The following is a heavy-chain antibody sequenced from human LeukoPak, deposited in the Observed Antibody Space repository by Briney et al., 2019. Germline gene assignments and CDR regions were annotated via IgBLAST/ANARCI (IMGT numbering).Heavy chain of an antibody. D-gene: IGHD3-10*01. J-gene: IGHJ5*02. Sequence: ASVKVSCKASGYTFTGYYIHWVRQAPGQGLEWMGWINPNSGGTNYAQKFQGRVTMTRDTSISTAYMELSRLRSDDTAVYYCARGVYGSGSYWFDPWGQGTLVTVSS. CDR2: INPNSGGT. CDR1: GYTFTGYY. CDR3: ARGVYGSGSYWFDP. V-gene: IGHV1-2*02.